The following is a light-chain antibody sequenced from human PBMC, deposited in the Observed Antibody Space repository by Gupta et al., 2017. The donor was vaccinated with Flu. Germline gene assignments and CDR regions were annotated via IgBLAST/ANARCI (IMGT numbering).Light chain of an antibody. J-gene: IGKJ3*01. CDR2: AAS. CDR1: QDIGSW. Sequence: DIQMTQSPSSVSASVGDRVTITCRARQDIGSWLAWYQQKPGTAPKFLIYAASNRQSGVPARFSGSGSGTDFTLTVSSLQPEDFAAYFCQQGNSFPVTFGPGTKVDLK. V-gene: IGKV1-12*01. CDR3: QQGNSFPVT.